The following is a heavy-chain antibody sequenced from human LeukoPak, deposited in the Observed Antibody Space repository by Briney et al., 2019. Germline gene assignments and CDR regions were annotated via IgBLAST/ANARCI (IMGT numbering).Heavy chain of an antibody. CDR2: IVVGSDNT. CDR1: GFTFTSSA. Sequence: GTSVKVSCKASGFTFTSSALQWVRQPRGQRLEWIGWIVVGSDNTNYAQKFQERVTITRDTSISTAYMELSRLRSDDTAVYYCARGRVGATTSFDYWGQGTLVTVSS. J-gene: IGHJ4*02. D-gene: IGHD1-26*01. V-gene: IGHV1-58*01. CDR3: ARGRVGATTSFDY.